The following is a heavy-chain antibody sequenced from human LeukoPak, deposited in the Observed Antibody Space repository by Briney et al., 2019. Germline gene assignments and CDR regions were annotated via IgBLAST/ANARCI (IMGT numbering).Heavy chain of an antibody. CDR3: AKGSSGYFADL. Sequence: SGGSLRLSCTASGFIFNNFGLMWVRQATGKGLEWVSAISNDGGGTTYADFVKGRFTISRDNSKNTLFLQMNSLRAEDTALYYCAKGSSGYFADLWGQGTLVTVSS. D-gene: IGHD3-22*01. V-gene: IGHV3-23*01. CDR1: GFIFNNFG. CDR2: ISNDGGGT. J-gene: IGHJ5*02.